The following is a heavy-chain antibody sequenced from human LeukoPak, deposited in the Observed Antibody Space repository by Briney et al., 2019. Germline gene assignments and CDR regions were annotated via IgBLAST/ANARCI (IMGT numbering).Heavy chain of an antibody. Sequence: ASVKVSCKASGYTFTGYYMHWVRQAPGQGLEWMGWINPNSGGTNYAHKFQGRVTMTRDTSISTAYMELSRLRSDDTAVYYCARGGPGITMVRGVRSNWFDPWGQGTLVTVSS. V-gene: IGHV1-2*02. CDR3: ARGGPGITMVRGVRSNWFDP. CDR1: GYTFTGYY. CDR2: INPNSGGT. J-gene: IGHJ5*02. D-gene: IGHD3-10*01.